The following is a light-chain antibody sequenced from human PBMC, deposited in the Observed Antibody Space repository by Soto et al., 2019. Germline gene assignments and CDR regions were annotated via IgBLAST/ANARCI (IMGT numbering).Light chain of an antibody. V-gene: IGKV1-5*01. J-gene: IGKJ1*01. CDR2: DAS. Sequence: DIQMTQSPSTLSASVGARVPITCRASQSISSWLAWYQQKPGKAPKLLIYDASSLESGVPSRFSGSGSGTEFTLTISSLQPDDFATYYCQQKWTFGQGTKVDIK. CDR3: QQKWT. CDR1: QSISSW.